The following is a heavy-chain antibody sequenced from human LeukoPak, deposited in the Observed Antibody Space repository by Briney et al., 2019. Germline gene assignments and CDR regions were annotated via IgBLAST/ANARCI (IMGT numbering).Heavy chain of an antibody. CDR1: GFTFSIYG. Sequence: PGRSLRLSCAASGFTFSIYGMHWVRQAPGKGLEWVALLAGDGVNIFYADSVKGRFTISRDNAKNSLYLQMNSLRAEDTAVYYCARGFVYTGLDYWGQGTLVTVSS. CDR3: ARGFVYTGLDY. D-gene: IGHD5/OR15-5a*01. CDR2: LAGDGVNI. V-gene: IGHV3-30*03. J-gene: IGHJ4*02.